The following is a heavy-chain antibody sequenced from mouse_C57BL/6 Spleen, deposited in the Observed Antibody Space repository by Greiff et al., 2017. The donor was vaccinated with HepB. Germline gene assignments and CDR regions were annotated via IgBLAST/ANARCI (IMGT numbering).Heavy chain of an antibody. CDR2: IYPRSGNT. CDR1: GYTFTSYG. J-gene: IGHJ2*01. V-gene: IGHV1-81*01. D-gene: IGHD2-3*01. CDR3: ARSRPDGYYLDY. Sequence: QVQLQQSGAELARPGASVKLSCKASGYTFTSYGISWVKQRTGQGLEWIGEIYPRSGNTYYNEKFKGKATLTADKSSSTAYMELRSLTSEDSAVYFCARSRPDGYYLDYWGQGTTLTVSS.